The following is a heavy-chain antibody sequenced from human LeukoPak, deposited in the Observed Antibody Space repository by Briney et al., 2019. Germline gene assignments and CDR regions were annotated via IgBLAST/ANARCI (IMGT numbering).Heavy chain of an antibody. D-gene: IGHD3-3*01. CDR1: GGTFSSYA. J-gene: IGHJ6*03. V-gene: IGHV1-69*05. CDR3: ARGSFWSGYYRYYYYMDV. CDR2: IFPIFGTA. Sequence: ASVKVSCKASGGTFSSYAISWVRQAPGQGLEWMGGIFPIFGTANYAQKFQGRVTITTDESTSTAYMELSSLRSEDTAVYYCARGSFWSGYYRYYYYMDVWGKGTTVTVSS.